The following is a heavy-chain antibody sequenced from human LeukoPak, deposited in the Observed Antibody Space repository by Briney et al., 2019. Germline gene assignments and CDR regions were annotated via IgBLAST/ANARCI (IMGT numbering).Heavy chain of an antibody. CDR2: IYYSGST. D-gene: IGHD6-19*01. V-gene: IGHV4-31*03. Sequence: SETLSLTCIVSGGSISSGGYYWSWIRQHPGKGLEWIGYIYYSGSTYYNPSLKSRVTISVDTSKNQFSLKLSSVTAADTAVYYCAREVAGPNWFDPWGQGTLVTVSS. J-gene: IGHJ5*02. CDR3: AREVAGPNWFDP. CDR1: GGSISSGGYY.